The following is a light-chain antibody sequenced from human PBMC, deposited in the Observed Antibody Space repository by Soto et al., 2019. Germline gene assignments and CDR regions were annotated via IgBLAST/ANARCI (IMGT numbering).Light chain of an antibody. CDR2: ATS. CDR3: QQYGDSPR. V-gene: IGKV3-20*01. CDR1: QRVISNF. J-gene: IGKJ3*01. Sequence: EIVLTQSPGTLSLSPGDGATLSCRASQRVISNFLAWYQQKPGQAPRLLIYATSSRATGIPDRFSGSGSGTDFTLTISRLEPEDFAVYYCQQYGDSPRFGPGTKVDI.